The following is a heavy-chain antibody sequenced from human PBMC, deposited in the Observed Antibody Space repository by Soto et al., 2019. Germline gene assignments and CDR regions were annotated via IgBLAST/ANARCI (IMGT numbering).Heavy chain of an antibody. J-gene: IGHJ4*02. CDR3: AKDDSITMVRGVITTTYYFDY. V-gene: IGHV3-23*01. CDR1: GFTFSSYA. CDR2: ISGSGGST. D-gene: IGHD3-10*01. Sequence: EVQLLESGGGLVQPGGSLRLSCAASGFTFSSYAMSWVRQAPGKGLEWVSAISGSGGSTYYADSVKGRFTISRDNSKNTLDLQMNSLRAEDTAVYYCAKDDSITMVRGVITTTYYFDYWGQGTLVTVS.